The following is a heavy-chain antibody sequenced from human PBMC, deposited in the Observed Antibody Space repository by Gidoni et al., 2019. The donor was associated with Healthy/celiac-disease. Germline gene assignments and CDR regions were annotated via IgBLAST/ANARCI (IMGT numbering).Heavy chain of an antibody. CDR1: GYTFTSYY. V-gene: IGHV1-8*01. Sequence: QVQLVPSGAEVKKPGASVKVSCKASGYTFTSYYINWVRQATGQGLEWMGWMNPNSGNTGYAQKFQGRVTMTRNTSISTAYMELSSLRSEDTAVYYCAGFSTSDGGANYWGQGTLVTVSS. J-gene: IGHJ4*02. CDR2: MNPNSGNT. CDR3: AGFSTSDGGANY. D-gene: IGHD2-2*01.